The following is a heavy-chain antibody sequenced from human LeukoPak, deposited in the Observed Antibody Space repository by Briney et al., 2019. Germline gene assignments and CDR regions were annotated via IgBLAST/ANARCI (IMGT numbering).Heavy chain of an antibody. CDR1: GFTFCDYA. CDR3: PRSDSSGDDAFDI. CDR2: IRRKAYSEAT. V-gene: IGHV3-49*03. D-gene: IGHD2-15*01. Sequence: GGSLRLSCTDSGFTFCDYAMSWFRQAPGKGLERVCFIRRKAYSEATQYAASVKGRFTISRDDSKSIAYPQMNSLKTEDTAVYYCPRSDSSGDDAFDIWRQGTMLTLSS. J-gene: IGHJ3*02.